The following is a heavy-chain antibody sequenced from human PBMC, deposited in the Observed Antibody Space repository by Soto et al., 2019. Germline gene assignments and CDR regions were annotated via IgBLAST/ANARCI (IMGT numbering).Heavy chain of an antibody. J-gene: IGHJ6*02. Sequence: KPSETLSLTCTVSGGSISSSSYYWGWIRQPPGKGLEWIGSIYYSGSTYYNPSLKSRVTISVDTSKNQFSLKLSSVTAADTAVYYCARLVEQWLGYYYYYGMDVWGQGTTVTVSS. CDR3: ARLVEQWLGYYYYYGMDV. V-gene: IGHV4-39*01. D-gene: IGHD6-19*01. CDR2: IYYSGST. CDR1: GGSISSSSYY.